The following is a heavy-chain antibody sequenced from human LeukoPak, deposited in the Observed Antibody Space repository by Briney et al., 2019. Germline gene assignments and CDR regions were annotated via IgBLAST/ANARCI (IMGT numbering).Heavy chain of an antibody. J-gene: IGHJ4*02. V-gene: IGHV3-49*03. CDR3: TCDFGDYVGLGFDY. CDR2: IRSKADSGTT. CDR1: GFTFNDSA. Sequence: PGGSLRLSCAASGFTFNDSAMSWFRQAPGKGLEWVGFIRSKADSGTTEYAASVKGRFTISRDESESIAYLQMNSLKTEDTAVYYCTCDFGDYVGLGFDYWGQGTLVTVSS. D-gene: IGHD4-17*01.